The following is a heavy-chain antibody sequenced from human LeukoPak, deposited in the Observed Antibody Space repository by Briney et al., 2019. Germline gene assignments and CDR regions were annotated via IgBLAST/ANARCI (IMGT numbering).Heavy chain of an antibody. Sequence: AGGSLRLSCAASGFTFSSYDMTWVRQAPGKGQEWVSAISGSGGSTYYADSAKGRFTISRDNSKNTLYLQMNSLRAEDTAVYYCAKGHATMVRGVIYPFYWGQGTLVTVSS. CDR3: AKGHATMVRGVIYPFY. D-gene: IGHD3-10*01. V-gene: IGHV3-23*01. J-gene: IGHJ4*02. CDR2: ISGSGGST. CDR1: GFTFSSYD.